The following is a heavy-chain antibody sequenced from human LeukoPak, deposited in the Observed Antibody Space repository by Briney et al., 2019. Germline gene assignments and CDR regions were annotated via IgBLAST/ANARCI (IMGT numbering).Heavy chain of an antibody. CDR2: ISWNSGSI. CDR3: AKTVRGYSYGYPLDY. Sequence: GGSLRLSCAASVFTFDDYAMHWVRQAPAKGLEWVSGISWNSGSIGYADSVKGRFTISRDNAKNSLYLQMNSLRAEDTALYYCAKTVRGYSYGYPLDYWGQGTLVTVSS. V-gene: IGHV3-9*01. D-gene: IGHD5-18*01. CDR1: VFTFDDYA. J-gene: IGHJ4*02.